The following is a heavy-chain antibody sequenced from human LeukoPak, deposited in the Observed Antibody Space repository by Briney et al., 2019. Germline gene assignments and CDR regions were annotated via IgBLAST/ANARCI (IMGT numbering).Heavy chain of an antibody. J-gene: IGHJ4*02. V-gene: IGHV3-30*04. Sequence: PGLSLTLSCATSGFTFRNYAMHWVRQAPGKGLEWVAVIAHDETNRFYADSVRGRFTISRDNSMNTLYLRMNSLRAEDTAVYFCGRDLTQSAPHHCDSWGQGTRVTVSS. CDR1: GFTFRNYA. D-gene: IGHD3-9*01. CDR3: GRDLTQSAPHHCDS. CDR2: IAHDETNR.